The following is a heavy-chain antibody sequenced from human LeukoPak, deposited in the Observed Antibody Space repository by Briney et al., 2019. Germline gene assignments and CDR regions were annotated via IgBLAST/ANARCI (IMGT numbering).Heavy chain of an antibody. V-gene: IGHV3-30*18. J-gene: IGHJ4*02. CDR2: ISYDGGNK. CDR1: GFTFSSYG. CDR3: ANGYCSSTSCYPNY. D-gene: IGHD2-2*01. Sequence: GGSLRLSCAASGFTFSSYGTHWVRQAPGKGLEWVAVISYDGGNKYYADSVKGRFTISRDNSKNTLYLQMNSLRAEDTAVYYCANGYCSSTSCYPNYWGQGTLVTVSS.